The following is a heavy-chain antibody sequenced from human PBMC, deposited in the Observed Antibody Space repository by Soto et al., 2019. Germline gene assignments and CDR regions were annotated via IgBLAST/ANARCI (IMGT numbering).Heavy chain of an antibody. V-gene: IGHV4-34*01. J-gene: IGHJ5*02. CDR2: INHSGST. CDR3: ARGQLRFLEWLSNWFDP. D-gene: IGHD3-3*01. Sequence: SETLSLTCAVYGGSFSGYYWSWIRQPPGKGLEWIGEINHSGSTNYNPSLKSRVTISVDTSKNQFSLKLSSVTAADTAVYYCARGQLRFLEWLSNWFDPWGQGTLVTVSS. CDR1: GGSFSGYY.